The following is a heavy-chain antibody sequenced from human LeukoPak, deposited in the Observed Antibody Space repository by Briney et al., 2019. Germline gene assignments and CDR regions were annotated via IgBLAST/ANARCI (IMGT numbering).Heavy chain of an antibody. Sequence: ASVKVSFKASGYTFTDYYMHWVRQAPGQGLEWMGWINPNSGGTNYAQKFQGRVTMTRDTSISTAYMELRRLRSDDTAVYYCARGYIYYYAVSGYPFVYWGQGTLVTVSS. CDR2: INPNSGGT. V-gene: IGHV1-2*02. CDR1: GYTFTDYY. J-gene: IGHJ4*02. D-gene: IGHD3-22*01. CDR3: ARGYIYYYAVSGYPFVY.